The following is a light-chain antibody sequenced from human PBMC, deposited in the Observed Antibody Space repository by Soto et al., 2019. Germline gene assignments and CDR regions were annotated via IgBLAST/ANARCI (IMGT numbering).Light chain of an antibody. J-gene: IGKJ5*01. Sequence: ENVLTQSPGTLSLSPGARDPLSCRASQSVSSKLAWYQQKPGQAPRLLIYGASTRATGIPARFSGSGSGTEFTLTISSLQSEDFAVYYCQQYNNWPPITFGQGTRLEIK. CDR3: QQYNNWPPIT. CDR2: GAS. V-gene: IGKV3-15*01. CDR1: QSVSSK.